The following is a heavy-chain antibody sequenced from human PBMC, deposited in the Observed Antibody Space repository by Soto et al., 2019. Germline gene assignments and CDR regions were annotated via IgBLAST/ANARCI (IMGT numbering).Heavy chain of an antibody. CDR1: GYSFTSYW. D-gene: IGHD3-22*01. CDR3: AWVHIYYYSSGDHFPFDF. Sequence: GESLKISCKGSGYSFTSYWIGWVRQMPGKGLKWMGIIYPGDSDTRYSPSFQGQVTISADKSISTAYLQWSSLKASDTAMFFCAWVHIYYYSSGDHFPFDFWGQGSLVTVSS. CDR2: IYPGDSDT. V-gene: IGHV5-51*01. J-gene: IGHJ4*02.